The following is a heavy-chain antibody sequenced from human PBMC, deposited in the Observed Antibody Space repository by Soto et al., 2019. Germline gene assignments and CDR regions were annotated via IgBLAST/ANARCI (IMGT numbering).Heavy chain of an antibody. D-gene: IGHD2-21*02. V-gene: IGHV3-33*01. Sequence: QVLLVESGGGVVQPGRSPRLSCAASGFTFSNYGMHWVRQAPGKGLEWVAVIWYDGSNKYYRDSVKGRFTISRDNSKNTLYLQMNSVRAEDTAMYYCARGWYCGGDCYEWYFDLWGRGTLVTVSS. CDR2: IWYDGSNK. CDR3: ARGWYCGGDCYEWYFDL. J-gene: IGHJ2*01. CDR1: GFTFSNYG.